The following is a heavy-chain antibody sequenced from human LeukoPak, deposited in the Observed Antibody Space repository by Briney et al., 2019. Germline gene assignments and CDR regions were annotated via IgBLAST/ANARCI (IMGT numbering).Heavy chain of an antibody. CDR2: IKSKTGGGTT. Sequence: GGSLRLSCAASGFTFSNAWMSWVRQAPGKGLEWVGRIKSKTGGGTTDYAAPVKGRFTISRDDSKNTLYLQMNSLKTKDTAVYYCTTDVTTRVRWYFDLWGRGTLVTVSS. CDR3: TTDVTTRVRWYFDL. J-gene: IGHJ2*01. CDR1: GFTFSNAW. V-gene: IGHV3-15*01. D-gene: IGHD4-23*01.